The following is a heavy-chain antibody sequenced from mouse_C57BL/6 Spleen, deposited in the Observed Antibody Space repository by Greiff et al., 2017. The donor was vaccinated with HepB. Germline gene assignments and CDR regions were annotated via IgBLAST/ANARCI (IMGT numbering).Heavy chain of an antibody. D-gene: IGHD4-1*01. Sequence: EVHLVESGPGLAKPSPTLSLTCSVPGYSITSDYWNWIRQFPGNKLEYMGYISYSGSTSYNPSLKSRISITRDTSKNQYYLQLNSVTTEDTATYYCARKLSEYYAMDDWGQGTSVTVSS. CDR1: GYSITSDY. CDR2: ISYSGST. J-gene: IGHJ4*01. V-gene: IGHV3-8*01. CDR3: ARKLSEYYAMDD.